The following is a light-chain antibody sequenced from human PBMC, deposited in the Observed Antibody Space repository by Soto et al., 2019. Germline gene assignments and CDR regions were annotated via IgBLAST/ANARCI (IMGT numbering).Light chain of an antibody. CDR3: QQANSFPLT. J-gene: IGKJ4*01. CDR1: QGIRNW. CDR2: AAS. Sequence: DIQMPQSPSSVSASVGDRVTITCRASQGIRNWLAWYQQKPGKAPNLLIYAASSLQSGVPSRFSGSGSGTDFTLTISSLQPEDFATYYCQQANSFPLTFGGGTKVEIK. V-gene: IGKV1-12*01.